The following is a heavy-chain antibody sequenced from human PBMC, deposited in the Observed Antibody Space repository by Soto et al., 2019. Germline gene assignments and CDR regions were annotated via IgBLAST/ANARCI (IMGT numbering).Heavy chain of an antibody. V-gene: IGHV1-69*06. CDR1: GGTFSSYA. CDR3: ARDYHSSRDNYYYGMDV. D-gene: IGHD6-13*01. J-gene: IGHJ6*02. Sequence: QVQLVQSGAEVKKPGSSVKVSCKASGGTFSSYAISWVRQAPGQGLEWMGGIIPIFGTANYAQKFQGRVTITADKSTSTAYMELSSLRSEDTAVYYCARDYHSSRDNYYYGMDVWGQGTTVTVSS. CDR2: IIPIFGTA.